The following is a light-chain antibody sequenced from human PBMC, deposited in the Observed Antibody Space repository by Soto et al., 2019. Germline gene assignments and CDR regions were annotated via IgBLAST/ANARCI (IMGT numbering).Light chain of an antibody. Sequence: QSALAQPASVSGSPGQSITISCTGTTSDVGAYNYVSWYQQHPGKAPKLIIYEVTNRPSGVSTRFSGSKSGNTASLTISGLQPEDEADYYCNSYTTSITLVFGSGTKLTVL. V-gene: IGLV2-14*01. CDR1: TSDVGAYNY. J-gene: IGLJ1*01. CDR3: NSYTTSITLV. CDR2: EVT.